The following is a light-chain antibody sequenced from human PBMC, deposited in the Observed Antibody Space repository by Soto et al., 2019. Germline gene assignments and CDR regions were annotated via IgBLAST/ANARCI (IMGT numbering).Light chain of an antibody. Sequence: DIVMTQSPGTLSLSPGERATLSCRASQSVSNNYLAWYQQKPGQAPRLLIYGASNRATGISDRFSGSGSGTDFTLTISRLEPEDFAVYYCQQYGSSGTFGQGTKVDIK. CDR3: QQYGSSGT. CDR1: QSVSNNY. CDR2: GAS. J-gene: IGKJ1*01. V-gene: IGKV3-20*01.